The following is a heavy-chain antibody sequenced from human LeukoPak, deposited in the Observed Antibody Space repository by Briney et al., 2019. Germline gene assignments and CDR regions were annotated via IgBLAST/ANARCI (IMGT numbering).Heavy chain of an antibody. CDR1: GGSFSGYY. V-gene: IGHV4-34*01. J-gene: IGHJ6*02. CDR3: ASSTPLTYYDFWSGLSGGYYYGMDV. Sequence: PSETLSLTCAVYGGSFSGYYWSWIRQPPGKGLEWIGEINQSGSTNYNPSLKSRVTISVDTSKNQFSLKLSSVTAADTAVYYCASSTPLTYYDFWSGLSGGYYYGMDVWGQGTTVTVSS. CDR2: INQSGST. D-gene: IGHD3-3*01.